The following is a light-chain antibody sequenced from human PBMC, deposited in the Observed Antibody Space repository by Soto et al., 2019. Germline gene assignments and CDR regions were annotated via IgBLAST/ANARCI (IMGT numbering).Light chain of an antibody. CDR2: DVG. CDR3: SSYTSNSTLYV. CDR1: SSDVGGYNY. J-gene: IGLJ1*01. Sequence: QSVLTQPASVSGSPGQSIAISCTGTSSDVGGYNYVSWYQHHPGKAPKLMIYDVGNRPSGVSNRFSGSKSGNTASLTISGLQAEDEADYYCSSYTSNSTLYVFGTGTKVTVL. V-gene: IGLV2-14*03.